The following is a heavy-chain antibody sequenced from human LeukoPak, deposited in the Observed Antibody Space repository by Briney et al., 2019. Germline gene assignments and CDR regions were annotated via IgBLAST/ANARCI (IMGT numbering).Heavy chain of an antibody. CDR3: ARDVTSGYYYYYGMDV. V-gene: IGHV1-2*02. Sequence: ASVKVSCKASGYTFTGYYMHWVRQAPGQGLEWMGWINPNSGGTNYAQKFQGRVTMTRDTSTSTVYMELSSLRSEDTAVYYCARDVTSGYYYYYGMDVWGQGTTVTVSS. CDR2: INPNSGGT. J-gene: IGHJ6*02. CDR1: GYTFTGYY. D-gene: IGHD2-21*02.